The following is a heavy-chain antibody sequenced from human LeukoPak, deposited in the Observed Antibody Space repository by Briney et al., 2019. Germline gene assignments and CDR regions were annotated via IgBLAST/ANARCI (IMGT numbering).Heavy chain of an antibody. V-gene: IGHV5-51*01. Sequence: GESLQISCKGSGYRFTSYWIGWVRPVPGKGLEWMGIIYPGDCDTRYSPSFQGPVTISADKSISTAYVQWSSLKASDTAMYYCARLGVTGEYCSSTNCKKNYFDYWGQGTLVTVSS. CDR2: IYPGDCDT. J-gene: IGHJ4*02. CDR3: ARLGVTGEYCSSTNCKKNYFDY. CDR1: GYRFTSYW. D-gene: IGHD2-2*01.